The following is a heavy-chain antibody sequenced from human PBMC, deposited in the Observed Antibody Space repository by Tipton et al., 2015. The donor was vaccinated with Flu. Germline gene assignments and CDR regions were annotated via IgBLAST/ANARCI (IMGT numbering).Heavy chain of an antibody. D-gene: IGHD3-22*01. J-gene: IGHJ4*02. CDR1: GFTFSNYW. V-gene: IGHV3-74*01. Sequence: SLRLSCAASGFTFSNYWMHWVRQAPGKGLVWVSRINSDGSSTGYADSVKGRFTISRDNAKNTLYLQMNSLRPEDTALYYCARGSSGYFYGWGQGTLVTVSS. CDR2: INSDGSST. CDR3: ARGSSGYFYG.